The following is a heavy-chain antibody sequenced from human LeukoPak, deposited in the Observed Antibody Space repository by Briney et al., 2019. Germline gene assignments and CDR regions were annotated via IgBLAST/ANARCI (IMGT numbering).Heavy chain of an antibody. J-gene: IGHJ3*02. D-gene: IGHD2-8*02. CDR3: ARDPGGLTSAFDI. CDR1: GFTFSSYS. Sequence: GGSLRLSCAASGFTFSSYSMNWVRQAPGKGLEWVSSISSSSSYIYYADSVKGRFTISRDNAKNSLYLQMNSLRAEDTAVYYCARDPGGLTSAFDIWGQGTMVTVSS. CDR2: ISSSSSYI. V-gene: IGHV3-21*01.